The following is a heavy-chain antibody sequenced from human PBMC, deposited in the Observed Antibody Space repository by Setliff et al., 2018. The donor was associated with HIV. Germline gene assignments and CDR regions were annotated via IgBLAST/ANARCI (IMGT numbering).Heavy chain of an antibody. CDR2: IIPVLGIA. D-gene: IGHD5-12*01. CDR1: GGTFSSYA. V-gene: IGHV1-69*10. CDR3: ARYGYSGYDFYY. J-gene: IGHJ4*02. Sequence: RASVKVSCKASGGTFSSYAISWVRQAPGQGLEWMGGIIPVLGIANYAQKFQGRVTITTDESTSTAYMELSSLRSEDTAVYYCARYGYSGYDFYYWGQGTLVTVSS.